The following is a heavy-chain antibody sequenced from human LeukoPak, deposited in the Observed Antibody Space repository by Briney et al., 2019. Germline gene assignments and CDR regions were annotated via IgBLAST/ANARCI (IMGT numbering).Heavy chain of an antibody. D-gene: IGHD3-10*01. CDR3: AQLWFGKLLSQPFNWFDP. CDR1: GGTFSSYT. Sequence: ASVKVSCKASGGTFSSYTISWVRQAPGQGLERMGRIIPILGIANYAQKFQGRVTITADKSTSTAYMELSSLRSEDTAVYYCAQLWFGKLLSQPFNWFDPWGQGTLVTVSS. J-gene: IGHJ5*02. V-gene: IGHV1-69*02. CDR2: IIPILGIA.